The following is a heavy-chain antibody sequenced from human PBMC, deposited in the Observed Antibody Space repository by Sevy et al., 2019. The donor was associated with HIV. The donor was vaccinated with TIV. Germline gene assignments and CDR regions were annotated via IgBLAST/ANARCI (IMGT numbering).Heavy chain of an antibody. D-gene: IGHD3-22*01. J-gene: IGHJ6*02. CDR1: GYTFTSYD. CDR3: ARADLDSITFFYYYGIDV. CDR2: MNPDSGKR. Sequence: ASVKVSCKTSGYTFTSYDINWVRQATGQGLEWMGWMNPDSGKRGYAQKFQGRVTMTTNTSISTAYMELRSLRSEDSAVYYFARADLDSITFFYYYGIDVWGQGTTVTVSS. V-gene: IGHV1-8*01.